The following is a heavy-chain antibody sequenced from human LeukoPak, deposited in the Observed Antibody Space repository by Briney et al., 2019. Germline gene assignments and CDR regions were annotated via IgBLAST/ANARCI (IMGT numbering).Heavy chain of an antibody. CDR2: ITNSGRST. J-gene: IGHJ3*02. CDR3: ATFSSGNYPKEPFDI. V-gene: IGHV3-11*04. Sequence: GGSPRLSCEASGFSFSNYFMSWIRQAPGKGLEWVSYITNSGRSTNHADAVKGRFTISRDNAKNTLYLQMSSLRTEDTALYYCATFSSGNYPKEPFDIWGQGTMVTVSS. CDR1: GFSFSNYF. D-gene: IGHD3-22*01.